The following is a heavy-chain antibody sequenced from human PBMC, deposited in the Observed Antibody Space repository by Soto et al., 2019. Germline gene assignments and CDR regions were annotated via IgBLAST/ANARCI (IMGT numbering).Heavy chain of an antibody. CDR1: GFTFSSYA. CDR3: AKDSSGYPGGYFDY. V-gene: IGHV3-23*01. J-gene: IGHJ4*02. CDR2: LSGSGGST. D-gene: IGHD3-22*01. Sequence: EVQLLESGGGLVQPGGSLRLSCAASGFTFSSYAMSWVRQAPGKGLEWVSALSGSGGSTYYADSVKGRFTISSDNAKNTLYLQMNSLRAEDTAVYYCAKDSSGYPGGYFDYWGQGTLVTVSS.